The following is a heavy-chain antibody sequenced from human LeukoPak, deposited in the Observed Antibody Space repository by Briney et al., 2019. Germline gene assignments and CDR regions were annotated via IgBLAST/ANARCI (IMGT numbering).Heavy chain of an antibody. Sequence: GGSLRLSCAASGFTFSDYYMSWIRQAPGKGLEWVSVIYSGGSTYYADSVKGRFTISRDNSKSTLYLQMNSLRADDTAVYYCGREILEPGKTLEHWGQGTLVTVSS. V-gene: IGHV3-66*01. D-gene: IGHD1-1*01. CDR3: GREILEPGKTLEH. CDR2: IYSGGST. J-gene: IGHJ4*02. CDR1: GFTFSDYY.